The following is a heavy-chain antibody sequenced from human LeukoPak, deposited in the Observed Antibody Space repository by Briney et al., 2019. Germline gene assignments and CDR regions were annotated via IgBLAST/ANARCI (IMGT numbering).Heavy chain of an antibody. CDR1: GGTFSSYA. Sequence: SVKVSCKASGGTFSSYAISWVRQAPGQGLEWMGGIIPIFGTANYAQKFQGRVTITADESTSTAYMELSSLRSEDTAVYYCARVLTPVAHYDSSSYYSPRGMDVWGQGTTVTVSS. V-gene: IGHV1-69*13. D-gene: IGHD3-22*01. CDR2: IIPIFGTA. J-gene: IGHJ6*02. CDR3: ARVLTPVAHYDSSSYYSPRGMDV.